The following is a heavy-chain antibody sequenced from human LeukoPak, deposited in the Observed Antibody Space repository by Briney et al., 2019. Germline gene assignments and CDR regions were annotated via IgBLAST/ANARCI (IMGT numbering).Heavy chain of an antibody. V-gene: IGHV3-23*01. J-gene: IGHJ4*02. CDR3: AKDATPGNSMWDYFDY. D-gene: IGHD1-7*01. Sequence: PGVSVTLSCAAWRFTYSTHARRWHRQAHGKGRECVSVIGGGDDMHYAGCVKVRFIVSRDNAKITLFLQMNSLRAEDTAVYYCAKDATPGNSMWDYFDYWGQGTLVTVSS. CDR2: IGGGDDM. CDR1: RFTYSTHA.